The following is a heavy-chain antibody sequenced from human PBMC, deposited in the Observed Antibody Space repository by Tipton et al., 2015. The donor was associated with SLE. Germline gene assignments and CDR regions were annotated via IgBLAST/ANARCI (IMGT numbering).Heavy chain of an antibody. CDR2: INHSGST. V-gene: IGHV4-34*01. D-gene: IGHD3/OR15-3a*01. J-gene: IGHJ4*02. CDR3: ARGGLGMAFDY. CDR1: GGSFSGYY. Sequence: TLSLTCAVYGGSFSGYYWSWIRQPPGKGLEWIGEINHSGSTNYNPSLKSRVSISLDTSKNQFSLRLTSVTAADTAVYYCARGGLGMAFDYWGQGTLVTVSS.